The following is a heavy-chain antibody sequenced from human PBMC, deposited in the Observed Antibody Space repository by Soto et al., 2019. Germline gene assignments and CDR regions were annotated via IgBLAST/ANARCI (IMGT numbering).Heavy chain of an antibody. J-gene: IGHJ5*02. CDR1: GFTFSIYA. CDR2: ISYDGSNK. D-gene: IGHD6-13*01. V-gene: IGHV3-30-3*01. CDR3: ARGYSDGWFDP. Sequence: QVQLVESGGGVVQPGRSLRLSCAASGFTFSIYAMHWVRQAPGKGLEWVAVISYDGSNKYYADSVKGRFTISRDNSKNTVYLQMKSLRAEDSAVYYCARGYSDGWFDPWGQGNLVTVSS.